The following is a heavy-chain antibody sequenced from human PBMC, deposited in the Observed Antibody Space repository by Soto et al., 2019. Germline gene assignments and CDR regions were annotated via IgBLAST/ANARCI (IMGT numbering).Heavy chain of an antibody. CDR3: ARRTIAVAGTDWFDP. CDR2: IYYSGST. D-gene: IGHD6-19*01. J-gene: IGHJ5*02. V-gene: IGHV4-61*01. Sequence: PSETVSLTCTFSCGSVISGSYYWSWIRQPPGKGLEWIGYIYYSGSTNYNPSLKSRVTISVDTSKNQFSLKLSSVTAADTAVYYCARRTIAVAGTDWFDPWGQGTLVTVSS. CDR1: CGSVISGSYY.